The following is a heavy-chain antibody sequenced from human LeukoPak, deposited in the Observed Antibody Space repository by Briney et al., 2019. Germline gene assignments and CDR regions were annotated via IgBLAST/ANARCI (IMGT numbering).Heavy chain of an antibody. D-gene: IGHD6-19*01. V-gene: IGHV5-10-1*01. CDR2: IVPSDSYT. J-gene: IGHJ4*02. CDR1: GYSFTSYW. Sequence: PGESLKTSCKGSGYSFTSYWISWVRQMPGKGLEWMGRIVPSDSYTNYSPSFQGHVTISADKSISTVYLQWSSLKASDTAMYYCARHSAGIVVAGKWGQGTLVTVSS. CDR3: ARHSAGIVVAGK.